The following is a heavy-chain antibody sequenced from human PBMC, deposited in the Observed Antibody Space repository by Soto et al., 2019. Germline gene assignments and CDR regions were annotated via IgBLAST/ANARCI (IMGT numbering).Heavy chain of an antibody. J-gene: IGHJ4*02. CDR2: IYRTGST. V-gene: IGHV4-4*02. CDR3: ASRDPGTSVDY. D-gene: IGHD1-7*01. Sequence: PWAPLSLTCAVSGGSFTSNHWWTLVRQPPGQGLEWIGEIYRTGSTNYNPSLKSRVTISLDKSENQFSLKVTSLTAADTAVYYCASRDPGTSVDYWGQGTLVTVSS. CDR1: GGSFTSNHW.